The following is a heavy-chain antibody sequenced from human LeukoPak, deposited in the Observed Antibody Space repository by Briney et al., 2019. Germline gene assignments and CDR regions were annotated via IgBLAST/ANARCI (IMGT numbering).Heavy chain of an antibody. CDR2: INPNSGGT. CDR1: GYTFTGYY. J-gene: IGHJ4*02. D-gene: IGHD1-7*01. Sequence: ASVKVSCKASGYTFTGYYMHWVRQAPGQGLEWMGWINPNSGGTNYAQKFQGRVTMTRDTSISPAYMELSRLRSDDTAVYYCARSPPIWNYVDYFDYWGQGVLVSVSS. CDR3: ARSPPIWNYVDYFDY. V-gene: IGHV1-2*02.